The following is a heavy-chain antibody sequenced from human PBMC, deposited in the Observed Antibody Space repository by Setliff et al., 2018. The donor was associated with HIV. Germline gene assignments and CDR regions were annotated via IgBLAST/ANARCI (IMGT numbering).Heavy chain of an antibody. Sequence: GESLKISCKGSGYTFNTHWIGWARRVPGKGLEWMGVIYPGDLRTRYNPSFQGQVTLSVDKSTRTAYLQWNSLRASDSAMYYCATRPLLDTGPSYWGQGTVVTVSS. J-gene: IGHJ4*02. CDR2: IYPGDLRT. D-gene: IGHD2-8*02. CDR3: ATRPLLDTGPSY. V-gene: IGHV5-51*01. CDR1: GYTFNTHW.